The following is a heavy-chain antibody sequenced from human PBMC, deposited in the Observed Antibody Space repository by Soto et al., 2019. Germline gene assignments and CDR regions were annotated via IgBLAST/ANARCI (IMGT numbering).Heavy chain of an antibody. CDR3: ARDRGYCSGGSCHGIWFDP. D-gene: IGHD2-15*01. CDR2: INPNSGGT. J-gene: IGHJ5*02. CDR1: GYTFTGYY. V-gene: IGHV1-2*04. Sequence: ASVKVSCKASGYTFTGYYMHWVRQAPGQGLEWMGWINPNSGGTNYAQKFQGWVTMTRDTSISTAYMELSRLRSDDTAVYYCARDRGYCSGGSCHGIWFDPWGQGTLVTVSS.